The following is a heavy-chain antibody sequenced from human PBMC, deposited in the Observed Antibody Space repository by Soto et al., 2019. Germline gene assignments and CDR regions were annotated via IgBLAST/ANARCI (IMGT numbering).Heavy chain of an antibody. CDR2: ISSDGSQR. CDR3: ARDSNTGRFFDY. D-gene: IGHD4-4*01. Sequence: PGGSLRVSCVASGFHFSRYDRYWVRPAPGKGLEWVAVISSDGSQRYYEDSVKGRLTISRDNAKNTLYLQMNSLRAEDTAVYYCARDSNTGRFFDYWGQGTLVTVSS. CDR1: GFHFSRYD. V-gene: IGHV3-30*04. J-gene: IGHJ4*02.